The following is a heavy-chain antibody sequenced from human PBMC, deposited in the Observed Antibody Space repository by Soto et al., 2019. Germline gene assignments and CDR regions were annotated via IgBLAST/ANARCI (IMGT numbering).Heavy chain of an antibody. CDR3: ARGPDDYGDSWYFDL. Sequence: QVQLQQWGAGLLKPSETLSLTCAVYGGSFSGYYWSWIRQPPGKGLEWIGEINHSGSTNYNPSLKSRVTISVDTSKNQFSLKLSSVTAADTAVYYCARGPDDYGDSWYFDLWGRGTLVTVSS. CDR2: INHSGST. J-gene: IGHJ2*01. V-gene: IGHV4-34*01. D-gene: IGHD4-17*01. CDR1: GGSFSGYY.